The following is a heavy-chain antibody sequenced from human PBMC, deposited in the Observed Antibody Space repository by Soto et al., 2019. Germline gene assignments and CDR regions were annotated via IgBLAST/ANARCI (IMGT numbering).Heavy chain of an antibody. D-gene: IGHD6-13*01. Sequence: GGSLRLSCAASGFTFSSYAMHWVRQAPGKGLEWVAVISYDGSNKYYADSVKGRFTISRDNSKNTLYLQMNSLRAEDTAVYYCARVSSSWFSDFDYWGQGTLVTVSS. CDR3: ARVSSSWFSDFDY. V-gene: IGHV3-30-3*01. CDR1: GFTFSSYA. CDR2: ISYDGSNK. J-gene: IGHJ4*02.